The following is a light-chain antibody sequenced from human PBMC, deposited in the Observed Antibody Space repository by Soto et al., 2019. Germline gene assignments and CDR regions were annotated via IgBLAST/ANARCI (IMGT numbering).Light chain of an antibody. J-gene: IGKJ5*01. Sequence: DILLTQSPAILSASVGDRDTLACRASQGISSYLAWYQQKPGKAPRLLIYDASTLPSGIPSRFSGSGSGTDFTLTISTLQPEDFAAYYCQQGCSWPITVGQGTRLEIK. CDR2: DAS. V-gene: IGKV1-9*01. CDR3: QQGCSWPIT. CDR1: QGISSY.